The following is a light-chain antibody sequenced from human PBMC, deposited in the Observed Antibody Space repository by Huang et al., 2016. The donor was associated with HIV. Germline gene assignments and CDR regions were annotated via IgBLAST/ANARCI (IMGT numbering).Light chain of an antibody. CDR1: QNVCTS. J-gene: IGKJ4*01. Sequence: IRMTQSPSSLSASTGDRVIITCRASQNVCTSLAWYQQRPGRAPVSLIYDAYTLQRGVPSRFSGSGSRTVFTLTIGCLQVEDAATYYCQHSDGLSPLTFGGGT. CDR3: QHSDGLSPLT. V-gene: IGKV1-8*01. CDR2: DAY.